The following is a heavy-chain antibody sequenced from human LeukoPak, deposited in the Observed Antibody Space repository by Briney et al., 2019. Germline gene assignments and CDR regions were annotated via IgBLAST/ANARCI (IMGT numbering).Heavy chain of an antibody. CDR3: ARDPGSFLSSSGWLNWFDP. CDR2: INAGNGDT. Sequence: ASVKVSCKASGYTFTNYIIHWVRQAPGQRLEWMGWINAGNGDTKYSQKFQVRVTITRDTSASTAYMELSSLRSEDTAVYYCARDPGSFLSSSGWLNWFDPWGQGTLVTVSS. V-gene: IGHV1-3*01. D-gene: IGHD6-19*01. CDR1: GYTFTNYI. J-gene: IGHJ5*02.